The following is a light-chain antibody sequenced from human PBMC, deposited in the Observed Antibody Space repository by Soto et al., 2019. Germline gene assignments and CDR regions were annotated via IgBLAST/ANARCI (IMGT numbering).Light chain of an antibody. V-gene: IGLV2-23*01. CDR2: ESS. CDR1: SSDVGSSNL. CDR3: SSYAGSRSYV. J-gene: IGLJ1*01. Sequence: QSALTQPASVSGSPGQSITISCTGTSSDVGSSNLVSWYQHHPGKVPRLMIYESSKRPSGVSIRFSGSKSANTASLTISGLQAEDEADYYCSSYAGSRSYVLGTGTKLTVL.